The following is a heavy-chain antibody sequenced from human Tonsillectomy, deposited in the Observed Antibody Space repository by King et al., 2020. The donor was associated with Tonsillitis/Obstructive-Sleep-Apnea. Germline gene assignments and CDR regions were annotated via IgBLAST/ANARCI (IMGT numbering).Heavy chain of an antibody. CDR1: GFTFSSYG. CDR3: AKEQYYYDSSGSTDYMDV. CDR2: ISYDGNNK. Sequence: VQLVESGGGVVQPGRSLRLSCAASGFTFSSYGMNWVRQAPGKGLEWVAVISYDGNNKYYADSVKGRFTISRDNSKNTLYLQMNSLRAEDTAVYYCAKEQYYYDSSGSTDYMDVWGKGTTVTVSS. J-gene: IGHJ6*03. D-gene: IGHD3-22*01. V-gene: IGHV3-30*18.